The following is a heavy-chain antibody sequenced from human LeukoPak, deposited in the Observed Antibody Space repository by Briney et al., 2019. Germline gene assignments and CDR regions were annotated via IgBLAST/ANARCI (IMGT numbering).Heavy chain of an antibody. Sequence: SETLSLTCTVSGGSISSGSYYWSWIRQPAGRGLEWIGRIYTSGSTNYNPSLKSRVTISVDTSKNQFSLKLSSVTAADTAVYYCAREVYVVLKGNWFDPWGQGTLVTVSS. CDR3: AREVYVVLKGNWFDP. V-gene: IGHV4-61*02. CDR2: IYTSGST. J-gene: IGHJ5*02. CDR1: GGSISSGSYY. D-gene: IGHD1-14*01.